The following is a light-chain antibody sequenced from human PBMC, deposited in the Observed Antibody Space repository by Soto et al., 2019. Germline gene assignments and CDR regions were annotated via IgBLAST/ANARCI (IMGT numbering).Light chain of an antibody. CDR2: DVS. Sequence: QSALTQPASVSGSPGQSITISCTGTSSDVGGYNYVSWYQQHPGKAPKLIIYDVSNTPSGVSNRFSCYKSGNTASLTISGLQAEDEADYYCSSYTSSSTPVVFGGGTKLTVL. CDR3: SSYTSSSTPVV. J-gene: IGLJ2*01. V-gene: IGLV2-14*01. CDR1: SSDVGGYNY.